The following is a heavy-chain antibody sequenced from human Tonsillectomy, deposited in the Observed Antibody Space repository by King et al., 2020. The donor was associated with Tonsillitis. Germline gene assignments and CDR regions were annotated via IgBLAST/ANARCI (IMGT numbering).Heavy chain of an antibody. Sequence: VQLVESGGGVVQPGRSLRLSCAASGFTFINYAMHWVRQAPGKGLEWVAVLVYDGSREHYADSVKGRVTISRDNSNNPLYLQMHSLRAEDTAVYYCARDLAPIVSXPDCWGQGTLVTVSS. CDR3: ARDLAPIVSXPDC. V-gene: IGHV3-30-3*01. CDR2: LVYDGSRE. D-gene: IGHD1-26*01. CDR1: GFTFINYA. J-gene: IGHJ4*02.